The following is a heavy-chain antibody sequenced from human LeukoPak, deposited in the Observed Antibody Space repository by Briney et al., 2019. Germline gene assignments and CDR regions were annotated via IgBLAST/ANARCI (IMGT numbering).Heavy chain of an antibody. Sequence: ASVKVSCKASDCTFTSYGISWVRQVPGQGLEWMGWISAHTGDTNYAQNLQGRVTMTTDTSTSTAYMELRSLTSDDTAVYYCARDTMVTANWFDPWGQGTLVTVSS. CDR2: ISAHTGDT. CDR1: DCTFTSYG. CDR3: ARDTMVTANWFDP. D-gene: IGHD2-21*02. V-gene: IGHV1-18*01. J-gene: IGHJ5*02.